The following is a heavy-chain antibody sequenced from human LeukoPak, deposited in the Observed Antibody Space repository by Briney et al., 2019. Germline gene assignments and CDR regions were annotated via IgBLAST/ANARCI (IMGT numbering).Heavy chain of an antibody. J-gene: IGHJ4*02. D-gene: IGHD2/OR15-2a*01. CDR3: ARSNNWADF. CDR2: INPNSGGT. V-gene: IGHV1-2*02. Sequence: ASVKVSCKASGYTYTDYYMHWVRQAPGQGLEWVGWINPNSGGTDYAQKFQGRVTMTRDTSISTAYMELSSLRSDDTAVYYCARSNNWADFWGQGTLVTVSS. CDR1: GYTYTDYY.